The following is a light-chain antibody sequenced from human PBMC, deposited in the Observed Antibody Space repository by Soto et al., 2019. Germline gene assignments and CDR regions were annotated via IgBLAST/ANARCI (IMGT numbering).Light chain of an antibody. V-gene: IGLV2-14*01. CDR1: SSDVGGYNY. Sequence: QSALTQPASVSGSPGQSITTSCTATSSDVGGYNYVSWYQQHPGKAPKLMIYDVSNRPSGVSNRFSGSKSGNTASLTISGLQAEDEADYYCSSYTSSSTSVVFGGGTKLTVL. CDR3: SSYTSSSTSVV. CDR2: DVS. J-gene: IGLJ2*01.